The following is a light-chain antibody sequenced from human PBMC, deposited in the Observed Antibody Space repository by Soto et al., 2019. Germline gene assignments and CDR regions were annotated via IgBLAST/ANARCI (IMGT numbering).Light chain of an antibody. V-gene: IGKV3-15*01. Sequence: EIVMTQSPATLSVSPGERATLSCRASQSVSSNLAWYQQRPGQAPRLLIYSASTRATGIPARFSGSGSGTDFTLTISSLQSEDFVVYYCQQYNHWPFTFGPGTKVDIK. CDR2: SAS. CDR3: QQYNHWPFT. J-gene: IGKJ3*01. CDR1: QSVSSN.